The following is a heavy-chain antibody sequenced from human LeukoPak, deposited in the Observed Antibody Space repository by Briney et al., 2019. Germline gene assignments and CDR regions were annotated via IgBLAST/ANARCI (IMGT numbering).Heavy chain of an antibody. CDR2: IGIRGDT. Sequence: PGGSLRLSCAASGFTFIDYDMHWVRHVIGKGLEWVSAIGIRGDTHYSGSVKGRFTISRENAESSLYLQMNSLRAEDTAAYYCARGGIQVSGIDEFDYWGQGTLVTVSS. J-gene: IGHJ4*02. D-gene: IGHD6-19*01. V-gene: IGHV3-13*01. CDR3: ARGGIQVSGIDEFDY. CDR1: GFTFIDYD.